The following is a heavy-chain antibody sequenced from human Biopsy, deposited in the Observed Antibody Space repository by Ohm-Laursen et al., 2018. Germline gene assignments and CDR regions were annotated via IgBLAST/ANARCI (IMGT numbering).Heavy chain of an antibody. J-gene: IGHJ6*02. Sequence: GSLRLSCTASGFTFDVYSIVWVRQAPGKGLEWVPSITSRTSSTYYADSVKGRVTISRDNANNSVSLQMNNLRVDDTAVYYCARWYGDLFYYYNGMDVWGQGTTVTVSS. CDR3: ARWYGDLFYYYNGMDV. D-gene: IGHD3-10*01. V-gene: IGHV3-21*01. CDR1: GFTFDVYS. CDR2: ITSRTSST.